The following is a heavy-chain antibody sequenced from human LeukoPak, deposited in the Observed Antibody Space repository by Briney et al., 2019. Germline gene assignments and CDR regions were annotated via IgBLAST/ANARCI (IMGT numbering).Heavy chain of an antibody. Sequence: GGSLRLSCAASGFTFSNAWMSWVRQAPGKGLEWVGRVKSKTDGGTTDYAAPVKGRFTISRDDSKNTLYLQMSSLKTEDTAVYYCTTDLRNYYGSGSYPVWGQGTLVTVSS. V-gene: IGHV3-15*01. CDR3: TTDLRNYYGSGSYPV. J-gene: IGHJ4*02. CDR2: VKSKTDGGTT. D-gene: IGHD3-10*01. CDR1: GFTFSNAW.